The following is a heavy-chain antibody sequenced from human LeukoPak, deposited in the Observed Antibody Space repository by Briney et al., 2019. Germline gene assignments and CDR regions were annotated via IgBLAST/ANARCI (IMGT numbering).Heavy chain of an antibody. Sequence: PSETLSLTCTVSGGSISSYYWSWIRQPPGKGLEWIGYIYYSGSTNYNPSLKSRVTISVDTSKNQFSLKLSSVTAADTAVYYCARITMVRGVMSYYYYGMDVWGQGTLVTVSS. CDR3: ARITMVRGVMSYYYYGMDV. CDR2: IYYSGST. CDR1: GGSISSYY. D-gene: IGHD3-10*01. V-gene: IGHV4-59*01. J-gene: IGHJ6*02.